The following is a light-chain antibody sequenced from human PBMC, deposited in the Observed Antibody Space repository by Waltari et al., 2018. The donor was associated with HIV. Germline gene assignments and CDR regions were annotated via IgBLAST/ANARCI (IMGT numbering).Light chain of an antibody. J-gene: IGLJ2*01. CDR1: KLGDKY. CDR3: QAWDSNNVI. Sequence: SYELTQPPSVSVSPGQTAIITCSGDKLGDKYASWYLHRPGQSPLLVIYEDVKRPSGIPERFSGSNSGNTATLTISGTQAMDEADYYCQAWDSNNVIFGGVTKVTVL. V-gene: IGLV3-1*01. CDR2: EDV.